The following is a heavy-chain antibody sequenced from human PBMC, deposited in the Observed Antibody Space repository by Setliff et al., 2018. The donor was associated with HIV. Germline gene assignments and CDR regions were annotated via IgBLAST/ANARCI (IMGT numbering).Heavy chain of an antibody. CDR3: ARGVQSPPHYSYYYMDV. Sequence: ASVKVSCKASGYTFTGYYMHWVRQAPGQGPEWMGWINPNSGGTNYAQKFQGRVTMTRDTSISTAYMELSRLRSDDTAVYYCARGVQSPPHYSYYYMDVWGEGTMVTVS. V-gene: IGHV1-2*02. D-gene: IGHD3-3*01. CDR2: INPNSGGT. CDR1: GYTFTGYY. J-gene: IGHJ6*03.